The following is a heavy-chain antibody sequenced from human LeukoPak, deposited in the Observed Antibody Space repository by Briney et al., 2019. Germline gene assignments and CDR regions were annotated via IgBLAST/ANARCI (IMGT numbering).Heavy chain of an antibody. Sequence: ASVKVSCKASGGTFSSYAISWVRQAPGQGLEWMGRIIPILGIANYAQKFQGRVTITADKSTSTAYMELSSLRSEDTAVYYCARDVCSGGSCYSFGYYGMDVWGQGTLVTVSS. CDR3: ARDVCSGGSCYSFGYYGMDV. D-gene: IGHD2-15*01. V-gene: IGHV1-69*04. J-gene: IGHJ6*02. CDR1: GGTFSSYA. CDR2: IIPILGIA.